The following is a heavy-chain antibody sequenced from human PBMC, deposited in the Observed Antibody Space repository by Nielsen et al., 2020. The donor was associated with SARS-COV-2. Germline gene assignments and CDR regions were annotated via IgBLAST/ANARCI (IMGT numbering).Heavy chain of an antibody. CDR2: ISWNNVV. CDR3: ARPTITTWGYFDY. J-gene: IGHJ4*02. CDR1: GFTLGAQA. V-gene: IGHV3-9*01. Sequence: SLKISCAASGFTLGAQAMHWVRQGPGKGLEWVSIISWNNVVAYADSVKGRFTISRDNSQKMLYLQMNSLRVEDTAVYHCARPTITTWGYFDYWGRGTLVSVSS. D-gene: IGHD4-11*01.